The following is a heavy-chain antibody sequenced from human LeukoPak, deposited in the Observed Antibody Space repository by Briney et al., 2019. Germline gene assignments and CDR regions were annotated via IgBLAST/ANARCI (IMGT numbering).Heavy chain of an antibody. D-gene: IGHD3-22*01. CDR1: GGSIINYY. J-gene: IGHJ6*03. CDR3: ARLKYYDSTGYSPGYYMDV. Sequence: KASETLSLTCTVSGGSIINYYWSWIRQPAGTGLEWVGRIYVTGSTIYNPSLQSRLSMSVDTSKNQFSLRLTSVTAADTAVYYCARLKYYDSTGYSPGYYMDVWGKGITVTVSS. CDR2: IYVTGST. V-gene: IGHV4-4*07.